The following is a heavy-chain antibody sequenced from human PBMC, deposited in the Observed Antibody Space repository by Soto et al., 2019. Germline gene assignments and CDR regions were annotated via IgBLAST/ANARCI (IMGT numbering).Heavy chain of an antibody. CDR1: GYTFTGYY. Sequence: ASVKVSCKASGYTFTGYYMHWVRQAPGQGLEWMGWINPNSGGTNYAQKFQGWVTMTRDTSISTAYMELSRLRSDDTAVYYCAREVDSSGGGMDVWGQGTTVTVSS. V-gene: IGHV1-2*04. CDR2: INPNSGGT. D-gene: IGHD6-19*01. J-gene: IGHJ6*02. CDR3: AREVDSSGGGMDV.